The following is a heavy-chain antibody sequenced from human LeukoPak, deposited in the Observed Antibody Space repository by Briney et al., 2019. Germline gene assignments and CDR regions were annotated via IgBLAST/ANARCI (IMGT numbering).Heavy chain of an antibody. CDR1: GYTFTSYY. CDR2: INPSGGST. D-gene: IGHD3-16*02. Sequence: ASVKVSCKASGYTFTSYYMHWVRQAPGQGLEWMGIINPSGGSTSYAQKFQGRVTMTRDTYTSTVYMELSSLRSEATAVYYCAREGGVNRLIQGWFDPWGQGTLVTVSS. J-gene: IGHJ5*02. V-gene: IGHV1-46*01. CDR3: AREGGVNRLIQGWFDP.